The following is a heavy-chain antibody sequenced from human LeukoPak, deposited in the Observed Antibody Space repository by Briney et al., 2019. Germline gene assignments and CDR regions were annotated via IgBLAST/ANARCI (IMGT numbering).Heavy chain of an antibody. CDR3: ARDVRTAAGHNWFDP. Sequence: SQTLSLTCTVSGGSISSGGYYRSWIRQHPGKGLEWIGYIYYSGSTYYNPSLKSRVTISVDTSKNQFSLKLSSVTAADTAVYYCARDVRTAAGHNWFDPWGQGTLVTVSS. V-gene: IGHV4-31*03. D-gene: IGHD6-13*01. CDR2: IYYSGST. CDR1: GGSISSGGYY. J-gene: IGHJ5*02.